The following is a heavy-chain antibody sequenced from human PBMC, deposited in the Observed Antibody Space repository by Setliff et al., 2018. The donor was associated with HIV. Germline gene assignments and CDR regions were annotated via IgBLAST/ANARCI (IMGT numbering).Heavy chain of an antibody. CDR3: ARGGFNHAFDI. V-gene: IGHV3-74*01. CDR1: GFTFTSYW. Sequence: PGESLKISCAASGFTFTSYWMSWVRQAPGKGLVCVSRVNNDGTDTIYADSVKGRFTISRDNAKSTVYLQMGSLSADDTAVYYCARGGFNHAFDIWGQGTMVTV. J-gene: IGHJ3*02. CDR2: VNNDGTDT. D-gene: IGHD2-15*01.